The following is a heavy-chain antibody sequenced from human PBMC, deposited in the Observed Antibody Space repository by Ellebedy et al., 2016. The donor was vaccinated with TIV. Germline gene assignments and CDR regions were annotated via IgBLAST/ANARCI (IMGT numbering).Heavy chain of an antibody. CDR3: ARENVAVPGEDC. D-gene: IGHD2-2*01. CDR1: GYTFTSYD. Sequence: ASVKVSCXASGYTFTSYDINWVRQATGQGLEWMGWMNPNSGNTGYAQKFQGRVTMTRNTSISTAYMELSSLRSDDTAVYYCARENVAVPGEDCWGQGTLVTVSS. CDR2: MNPNSGNT. J-gene: IGHJ4*02. V-gene: IGHV1-8*01.